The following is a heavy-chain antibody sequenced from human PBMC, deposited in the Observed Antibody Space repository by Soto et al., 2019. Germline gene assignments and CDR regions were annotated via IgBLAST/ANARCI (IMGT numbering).Heavy chain of an antibody. CDR1: GGSISSYY. Sequence: PSETLSLTCTVSGGSISSYYWSWIRQPPGKGLEWIGYIFYSGSSKYNPSLKGRVTISVDRSKNHFSLNLTSVTAADTAVYYCATGTTGTTYHCYYYYGMDVWGQGTTVTVSS. J-gene: IGHJ6*02. V-gene: IGHV4-59*01. D-gene: IGHD1-1*01. CDR3: ATGTTGTTYHCYYYYGMDV. CDR2: IFYSGSS.